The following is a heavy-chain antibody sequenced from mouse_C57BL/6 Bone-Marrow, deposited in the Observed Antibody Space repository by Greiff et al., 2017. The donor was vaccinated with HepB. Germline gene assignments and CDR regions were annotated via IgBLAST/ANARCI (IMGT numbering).Heavy chain of an antibody. V-gene: IGHV1-39*01. D-gene: IGHD1-1*01. CDR2: INPNYGTT. J-gene: IGHJ4*01. Sequence: QLQESGPELVKPGASVKISCKASGYSFTDYNMNWVKQSNGQSLEWIGVINPNYGTTSYNQKFKGKATLTVDQSSSTAYMQLNSLTSEDSAVYYCARTGYGSSSFAMDYWGQGTSVTVSS. CDR1: GYSFTDYN. CDR3: ARTGYGSSSFAMDY.